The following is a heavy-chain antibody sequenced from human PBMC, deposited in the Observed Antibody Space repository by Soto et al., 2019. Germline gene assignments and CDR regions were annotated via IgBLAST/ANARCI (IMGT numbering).Heavy chain of an antibody. J-gene: IGHJ2*01. CDR2: LYYSGST. CDR3: ERDRRRLRVWDWYFAL. D-gene: IGHD4-17*01. CDR1: GGSISSGGYY. Sequence: QVQLQESGPGLVKPSQTLSLTCTVSGGSISSGGYYWSWIRQHPGKGLEWIGYLYYSGSTYYNPSLKSRVTISVDTSKNQFSLKLSSVTAADTAVYYCERDRRRLRVWDWYFALWGRGTLVTVSS. V-gene: IGHV4-31*03.